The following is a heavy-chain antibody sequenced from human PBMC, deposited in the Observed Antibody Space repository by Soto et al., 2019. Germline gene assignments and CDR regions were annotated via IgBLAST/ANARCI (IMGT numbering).Heavy chain of an antibody. CDR3: AAVETPPGYYYGMDV. Sequence: ASVKVSCKASGFTFSRSAVQLVRQARGQRIEWIGWIVVGXXNXXXXXRXXXRVTITRDMSTSTAYMELSSLRSEDTAVYYCAAVETPPGYYYGMDVWGQGTTVTVSS. V-gene: IGHV1-58*01. J-gene: IGHJ6*02. D-gene: IGHD2-15*01. CDR2: IVVGXXNX. CDR1: GFTFSRSA.